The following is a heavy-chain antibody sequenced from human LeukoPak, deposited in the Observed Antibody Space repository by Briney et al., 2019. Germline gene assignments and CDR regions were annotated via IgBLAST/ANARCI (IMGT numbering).Heavy chain of an antibody. V-gene: IGHV4-34*01. J-gene: IGHJ4*02. Sequence: PSETLSLTCAVYGGSFSGYYWSWIRQPPGKGLEWIGEINHSGSTNYNPSLKSRVTVSVDTSKNQFSLKLSSVTAADTAVYYCARGHYDILTGYYLAIDYWGQGTLVTVSS. D-gene: IGHD3-9*01. CDR3: ARGHYDILTGYYLAIDY. CDR1: GGSFSGYY. CDR2: INHSGST.